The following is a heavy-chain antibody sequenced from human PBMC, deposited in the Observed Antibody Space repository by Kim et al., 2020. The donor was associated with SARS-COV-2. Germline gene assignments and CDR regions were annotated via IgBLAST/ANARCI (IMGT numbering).Heavy chain of an antibody. V-gene: IGHV3-21*01. CDR3: ARDPGGLRYFDWPPAGFDY. J-gene: IGHJ4*02. CDR2: ISSSSSYI. Sequence: GGSLRLSCAASGFTFSSYSMNWVRQAPGKGLEWVSSISSSSSYIYYADSVKGRFTISRDNAKNSLYLQMNSLRAEDTAVYYCARDPGGLRYFDWPPAGFDYWGQGTLVTVSS. D-gene: IGHD3-9*01. CDR1: GFTFSSYS.